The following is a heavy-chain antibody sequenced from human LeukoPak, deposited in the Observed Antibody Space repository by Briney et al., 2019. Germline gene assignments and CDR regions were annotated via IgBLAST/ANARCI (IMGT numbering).Heavy chain of an antibody. CDR3: ARLVAVTGTVDWFDP. J-gene: IGHJ5*02. D-gene: IGHD2-21*02. Sequence: SETLSLTCTVSGGSISSYYWSWIRQPPGKGLEWIGYIYYKGTTNYNPSLKSRVTISLDTSKGQFSLKLSSVTAADTAVYYCARLVAVTGTVDWFDPWGQGTVVTVSS. CDR2: IYYKGTT. CDR1: GGSISSYY. V-gene: IGHV4-59*08.